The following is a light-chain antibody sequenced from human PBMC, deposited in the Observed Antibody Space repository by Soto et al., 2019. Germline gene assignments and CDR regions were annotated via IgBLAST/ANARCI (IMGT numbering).Light chain of an antibody. J-gene: IGKJ1*01. CDR1: QSVSSN. CDR3: QQLNSYPRT. Sequence: EIVMTQSPATLSVSPGERATLSCRASQSVSSNLAWYQQKPGQAPRLLIYGASTRATGIPARFSASGSGTEFTLTISSLQSEDFAVYYCQQLNSYPRTFGQGTKVEIK. V-gene: IGKV3-15*01. CDR2: GAS.